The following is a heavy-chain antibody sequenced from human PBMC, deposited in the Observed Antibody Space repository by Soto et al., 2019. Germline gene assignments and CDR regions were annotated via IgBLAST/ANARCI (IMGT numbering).Heavy chain of an antibody. Sequence: QVQLVQSGAEVKKPGSSVKVSCKASGGTFSSYAISWVRQAPGQGLEWMGGIIPIFGTANYAQKFQGRVTITADESTRTAYMELSSLRSDDTAVYYCARDVVVVPAAISWFDPWGQGTLVTVSS. J-gene: IGHJ5*02. CDR3: ARDVVVVPAAISWFDP. CDR2: IIPIFGTA. D-gene: IGHD2-2*02. CDR1: GGTFSSYA. V-gene: IGHV1-69*01.